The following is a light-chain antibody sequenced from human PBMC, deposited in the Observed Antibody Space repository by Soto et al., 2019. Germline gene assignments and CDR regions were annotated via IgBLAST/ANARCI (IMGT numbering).Light chain of an antibody. Sequence: DIVMTQSPDSLAVSLGERATINCKSSQSVSNYLTWYQQKPGQPPKLLIYWASTRESGVPDRFSGSGSGTDFTLPISSLQAEDVAVYYCQQFYSSPFAFGPGTKVDLK. J-gene: IGKJ3*01. CDR2: WAS. CDR3: QQFYSSPFA. CDR1: QSVSNY. V-gene: IGKV4-1*01.